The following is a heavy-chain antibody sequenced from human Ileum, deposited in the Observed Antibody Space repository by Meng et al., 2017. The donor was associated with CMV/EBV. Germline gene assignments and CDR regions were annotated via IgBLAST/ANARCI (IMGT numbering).Heavy chain of an antibody. CDR1: GASIKNYN. D-gene: IGHD4/OR15-4a*01. J-gene: IGHJ4*02. Sequence: QVQVQESGPGLVKPSETLSLTCIVSGASIKNYNWNWVRQPAGQGLEWIGLIQVIGHTVYNPSLKSRVTMSLDTSKNQFSLSLRSVTDSDTAVYYCATRPPDTGANYYGVFDYWGQGTLVTVSS. CDR3: ATRPPDTGANYYGVFDY. CDR2: IQVIGHT. V-gene: IGHV4-4*07.